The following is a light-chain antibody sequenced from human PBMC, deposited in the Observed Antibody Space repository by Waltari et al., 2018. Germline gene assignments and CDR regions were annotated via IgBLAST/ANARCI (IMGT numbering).Light chain of an antibody. J-gene: IGLJ1*01. CDR3: ASYAGSRYV. Sequence: QSALTQPPSASGSPGQSVTISCTGPSSDVGGYNYVSWYQQHPGKVPKLMIYEVSKRPSGVPDRFSGSKSGNTASLTVSGLQAEDEADYYCASYAGSRYVFGTGTKVTVL. CDR2: EVS. V-gene: IGLV2-8*01. CDR1: SSDVGGYNY.